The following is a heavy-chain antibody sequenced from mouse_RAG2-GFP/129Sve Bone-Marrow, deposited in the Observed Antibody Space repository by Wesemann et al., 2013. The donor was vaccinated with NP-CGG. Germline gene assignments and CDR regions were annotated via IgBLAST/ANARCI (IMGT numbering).Heavy chain of an antibody. CDR2: ISSGGSYT. D-gene: IGHD3-2*01. Sequence: ISSGGSYTYYPDSVKGRFTISRDNAKNTLYLQMSSLRSEDTAMYYCARRELGLGTWFAYWGQGTLVTVSA. CDR3: ARRELGLGTWFAY. J-gene: IGHJ3*01. V-gene: IGHV5-9-1*01.